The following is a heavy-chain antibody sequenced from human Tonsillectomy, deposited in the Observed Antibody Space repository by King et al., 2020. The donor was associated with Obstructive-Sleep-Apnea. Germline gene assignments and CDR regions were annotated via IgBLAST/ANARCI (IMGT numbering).Heavy chain of an antibody. J-gene: IGHJ4*02. CDR3: AKEYSSSWSDDY. CDR1: GDSFSSYY. D-gene: IGHD6-13*01. CDR2: IDPSDSDT. Sequence: QLVQSGAEVKKPGESLRISCQGSGDSFSSYYITWVRQMPGKGLEWMGRIDPSDSDTNYSPSFQGHVTISVDKSINTAYLQWSSLTASDTAMYYCAKEYSSSWSDDYWGQGTLVTVSS. V-gene: IGHV5-10-1*03.